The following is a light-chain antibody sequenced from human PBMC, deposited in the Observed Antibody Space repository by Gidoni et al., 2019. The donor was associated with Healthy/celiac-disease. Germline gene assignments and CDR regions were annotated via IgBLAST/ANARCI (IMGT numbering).Light chain of an antibody. J-gene: IGKJ4*01. Sequence: DIVMTQSPDSLTVSLRERATINCKSSQSVLYSSNNKNYLAWSQQKTRQLPKLLISWASTRESGVTDRFSGSGSGTDFTLTISSLQAEDVAVYYCQQYYSTPPTFGGGTKVEIK. CDR3: QQYYSTPPT. V-gene: IGKV4-1*01. CDR2: WAS. CDR1: QSVLYSSNNKNY.